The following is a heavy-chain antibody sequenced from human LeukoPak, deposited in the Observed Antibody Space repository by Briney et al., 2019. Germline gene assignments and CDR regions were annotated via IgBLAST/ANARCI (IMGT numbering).Heavy chain of an antibody. D-gene: IGHD3-3*02. Sequence: GRSLRLSCAASGFTFSSYWMTWVSQDPGKGREWVASIKQDGNEKYYVDSVKGRFTISRDNARNSLYLQMSSLRADDTAVYYCARDGAFRIYDYWGQGTLVTVSS. CDR2: IKQDGNEK. J-gene: IGHJ4*02. CDR1: GFTFSSYW. CDR3: ARDGAFRIYDY. V-gene: IGHV3-7*01.